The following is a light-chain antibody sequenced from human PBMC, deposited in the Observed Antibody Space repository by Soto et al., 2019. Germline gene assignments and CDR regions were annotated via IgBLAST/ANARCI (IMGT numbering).Light chain of an antibody. CDR1: QSISGW. CDR2: EAS. CDR3: QQYYSDWT. V-gene: IGKV1-5*01. J-gene: IGKJ1*01. Sequence: IHMTQSPSTLSASVGDRVTITCRASQSISGWLAWYQQKPGTAPKLLIYEASNLESGVPSRFSGSGSGTEFTLTISSLQPDDFATYYCQQYYSDWTFGQGTKVDIK.